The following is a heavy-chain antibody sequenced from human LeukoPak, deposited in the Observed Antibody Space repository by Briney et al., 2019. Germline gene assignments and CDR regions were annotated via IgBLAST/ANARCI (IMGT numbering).Heavy chain of an antibody. J-gene: IGHJ6*02. Sequence: SETLSLTCTVSGGSFSSGSYYWSWIRQPPGKGLEWIGYIYYSGSTNYNPSLKSRVTISVDTSKNQFSLKLSSVTAADTAVYYCARLTVTTPYYYYYGMDVWGQGTTVTVSS. CDR1: GGSFSSGSYY. V-gene: IGHV4-61*01. CDR2: IYYSGST. D-gene: IGHD4-17*01. CDR3: ARLTVTTPYYYYYGMDV.